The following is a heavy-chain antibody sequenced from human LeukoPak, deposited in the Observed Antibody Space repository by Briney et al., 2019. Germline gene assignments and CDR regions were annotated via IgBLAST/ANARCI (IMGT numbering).Heavy chain of an antibody. D-gene: IGHD3-10*01. CDR1: GFTFRDAW. CDR2: INQDGSVK. Sequence: GGSLRLSCAGSGFTFRDAWMTWVRQAPGKGLEWVANINQDGSVKYYVDSVKGRFTISRDNAKNSQYLQVNSLRVEDTAVYYCAKPAGGGWGQGTLVTVSS. CDR3: AKPAGGG. J-gene: IGHJ4*02. V-gene: IGHV3-7*01.